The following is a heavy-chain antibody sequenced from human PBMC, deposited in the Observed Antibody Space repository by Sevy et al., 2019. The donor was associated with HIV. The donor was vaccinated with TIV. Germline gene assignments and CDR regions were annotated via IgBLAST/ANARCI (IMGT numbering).Heavy chain of an antibody. Sequence: GGSLRLSCAASGFTFSSFAMSWVRQVPGKGLEWVSSINGRGGSTYYADSVKGRVTLSRDNSKNTLFLQMDSLRAEDTAIYYCARPTPRIAASSGAFFDYWGQGTLVTVSS. V-gene: IGHV3-23*01. CDR1: GFTFSSFA. J-gene: IGHJ4*02. CDR3: ARPTPRIAASSGAFFDY. CDR2: INGRGGST. D-gene: IGHD6-13*01.